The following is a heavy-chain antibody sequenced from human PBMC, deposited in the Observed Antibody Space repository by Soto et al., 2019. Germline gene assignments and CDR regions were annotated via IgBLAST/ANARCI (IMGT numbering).Heavy chain of an antibody. CDR2: ISYDGRST. V-gene: IGHV3-30*04. Sequence: QVQLVDSGGGVVQPGRSLRLSCVVSGFPFNTYAMHWVRQAPGKGLEWVAVISYDGRSTYYADSVKGRFTISRDNSKNTLYLQMNSLRTEDTAVDYCARPGSGYDILSGQYFYYFHAVDVWGQGTTVTVCS. CDR1: GFPFNTYA. J-gene: IGHJ6*02. D-gene: IGHD3-9*01. CDR3: ARPGSGYDILSGQYFYYFHAVDV.